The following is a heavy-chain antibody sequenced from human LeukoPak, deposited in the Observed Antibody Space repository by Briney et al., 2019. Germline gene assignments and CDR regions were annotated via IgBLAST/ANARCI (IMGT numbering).Heavy chain of an antibody. CDR2: ISYDGSNK. D-gene: IGHD2-21*01. Sequence: PGGSPRLSCAASGFTFSSYGMHWVRQAPGKGLEWVAVISYDGSNKYYADSVKGRFTISRDNSKNTLYLQMNSLRAEDTAVYYCAKEVDISDVAPSYWGQGTLVTVSS. CDR1: GFTFSSYG. J-gene: IGHJ4*02. V-gene: IGHV3-30*18. CDR3: AKEVDISDVAPSY.